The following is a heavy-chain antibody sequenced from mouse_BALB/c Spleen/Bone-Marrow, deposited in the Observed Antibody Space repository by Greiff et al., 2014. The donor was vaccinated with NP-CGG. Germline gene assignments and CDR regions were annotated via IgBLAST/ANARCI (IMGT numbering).Heavy chain of an antibody. J-gene: IGHJ2*01. CDR3: AREVDGWYYLDY. CDR1: GFTFSSYA. V-gene: IGHV5-6-5*01. CDR2: ISSGGST. Sequence: EVHLVESGGGLVKPGGSLKLSCAASGFTFSSYAMSWVRQTPEKRLEWVASISSGGSTYYPDSVKGRFTISRDNARNILYLQMSSLRSEDTAMYYCAREVDGWYYLDYWGQGTTLTVSS. D-gene: IGHD2-3*01.